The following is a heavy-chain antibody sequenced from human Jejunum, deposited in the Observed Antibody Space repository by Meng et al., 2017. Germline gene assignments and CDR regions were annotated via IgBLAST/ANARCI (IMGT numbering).Heavy chain of an antibody. CDR2: IYYSGST. Sequence: QVLLQASAPALVNPPQTLSLTCTVSGDSFNSPDYYWSWIRQPPEKGLEWIGYIYYSGSTYYNPSLKSRVSISGDTSNKQFSLKLTSVTAADTAVYYCARSPYSGSALPFFDYWGQGSLVTVSS. CDR1: GDSFNSPDYY. J-gene: IGHJ4*02. D-gene: IGHD1-26*01. V-gene: IGHV4-30-4*01. CDR3: ARSPYSGSALPFFDY.